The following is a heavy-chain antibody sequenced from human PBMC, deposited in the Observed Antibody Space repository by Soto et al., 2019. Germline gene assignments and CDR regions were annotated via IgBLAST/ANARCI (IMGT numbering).Heavy chain of an antibody. CDR1: GFTFSSYA. CDR2: ISGSGGST. D-gene: IGHD2-15*01. J-gene: IGHJ5*02. V-gene: IGHV3-23*01. CDR3: AKDMLTYCSGGSCYRPYNWFDP. Sequence: GGSLRLSXAASGFTFSSYAMSWVRQAPGKGLEWVSAISGSGGSTYYADSVKGRFTISRDNSKNTLYLQMNSLRAEDTAVYYCAKDMLTYCSGGSCYRPYNWFDPWGQGTLVTVSS.